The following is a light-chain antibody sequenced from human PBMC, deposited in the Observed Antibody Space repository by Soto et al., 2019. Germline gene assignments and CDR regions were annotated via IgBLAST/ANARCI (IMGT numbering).Light chain of an antibody. CDR2: DAS. CDR3: QQRSSAIT. V-gene: IGKV3-11*01. J-gene: IGKJ1*01. CDR1: QSVSSH. Sequence: EIVLTQSPATLSLSPGERATLSCRASQSVSSHLACFQQRPGQAPRLLIYDASNRATGIPARFSGRGSGTDFTLTISSLEPEDFAVYYCQQRSSAITFGQGTKVDIK.